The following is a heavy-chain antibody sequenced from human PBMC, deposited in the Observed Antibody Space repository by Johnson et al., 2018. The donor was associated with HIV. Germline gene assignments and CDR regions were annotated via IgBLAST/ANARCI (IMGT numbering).Heavy chain of an antibody. CDR2: ISSNGGST. J-gene: IGHJ3*02. CDR3: ARAKTSPLPVVTAMADDAFDI. V-gene: IGHV3-64*01. Sequence: VQLVESGGGLVQPGGSLRLSCAASGFTFSSYAMHWVRQAPGKGLEYVSAISSNGGSTYYANSVKGRFTISRDNSKNTLYLQMGSLRAEDMAVYYCARAKTSPLPVVTAMADDAFDIWGQGTMVTVSS. CDR1: GFTFSSYA. D-gene: IGHD2-21*02.